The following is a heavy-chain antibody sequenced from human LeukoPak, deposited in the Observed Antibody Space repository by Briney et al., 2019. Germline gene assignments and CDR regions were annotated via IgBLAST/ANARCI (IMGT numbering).Heavy chain of an antibody. J-gene: IGHJ6*02. CDR3: ARFLITMVRGVMNYYYGMDV. V-gene: IGHV1-69*13. Sequence: ASVKVSCKASGGTFSSYAISWVRQAPGQGLEWMGGIIPIFGTANYAQKFQGRVTITADESTSTAYMELSSLRSDDTAVYYCARFLITMVRGVMNYYYGMDVWGQGTTVTVSS. CDR1: GGTFSSYA. CDR2: IIPIFGTA. D-gene: IGHD3-10*01.